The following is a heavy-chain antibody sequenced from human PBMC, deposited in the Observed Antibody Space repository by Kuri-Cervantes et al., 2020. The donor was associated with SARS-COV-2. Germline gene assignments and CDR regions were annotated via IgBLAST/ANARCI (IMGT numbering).Heavy chain of an antibody. V-gene: IGHV3-11*04. CDR1: GFTFSDYY. CDR3: ARGVVPAAIWFDP. Sequence: GESLKISCAASGFTFSDYYMSWIRQAPGKGLEWVSYISSSGSTIYYADSVKGRFTISRDNAKNSLYLQMNSLRAEDTAVYYCARGVVPAAIWFDPWGQGTLVTVSS. J-gene: IGHJ5*02. D-gene: IGHD2-2*01. CDR2: ISSSGSTI.